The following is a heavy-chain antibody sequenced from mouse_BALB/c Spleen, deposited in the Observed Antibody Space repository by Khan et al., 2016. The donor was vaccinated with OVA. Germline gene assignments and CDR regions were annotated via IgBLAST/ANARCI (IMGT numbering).Heavy chain of an antibody. Sequence: QVRLQQSGAELAKPGASVKMSCTASGYTFTSYWMHWIKQRPGQGLEWIGYIIPTSGYTDYNQKFKDKATLTADKSSSTAYMQLSSLTSDDSAIYYCARDRIDYWGQGTALTVSS. CDR2: IIPTSGYT. V-gene: IGHV1-7*01. CDR1: GYTFTSYW. J-gene: IGHJ2*01. CDR3: ARDRIDY.